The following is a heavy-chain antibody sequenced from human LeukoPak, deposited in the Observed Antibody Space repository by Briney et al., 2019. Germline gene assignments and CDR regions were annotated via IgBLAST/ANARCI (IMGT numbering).Heavy chain of an antibody. D-gene: IGHD4-17*01. CDR1: GYTFTGYY. V-gene: IGHV1-2*02. Sequence: ASVKVSCKASGYTFTGYYMHWVRQAPGQGPEWMGWINTNSGGTNHAQKFQGRVTMTRDTSISTAYMELSRLRSDDTAVYYCARVREGYGDYRYWGQGTLVTVSS. CDR2: INTNSGGT. CDR3: ARVREGYGDYRY. J-gene: IGHJ4*02.